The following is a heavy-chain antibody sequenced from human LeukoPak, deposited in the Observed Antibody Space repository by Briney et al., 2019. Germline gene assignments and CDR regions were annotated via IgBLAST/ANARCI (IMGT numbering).Heavy chain of an antibody. CDR3: ASTLPVYYYNSSGYYYDD. Sequence: SETLSLTCAVSGYSISSGYYWGWIRQPPGKGLEWIASIYHSGSTYYNPSLKSRVTISVDTSKNQFSLKLSSVTAADTAVYYCASTLPVYYYNSSGYYYDDWGQRTLVTVSS. CDR1: GYSISSGYY. CDR2: IYHSGST. J-gene: IGHJ4*02. D-gene: IGHD3-22*01. V-gene: IGHV4-38-2*01.